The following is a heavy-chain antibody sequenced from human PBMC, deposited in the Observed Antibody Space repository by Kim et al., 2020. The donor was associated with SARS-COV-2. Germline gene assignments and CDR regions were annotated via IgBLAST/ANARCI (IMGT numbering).Heavy chain of an antibody. J-gene: IGHJ5*02. V-gene: IGHV3-30*01. Sequence: YDGSNKYYADSVKGRFTISRDNSKNTLYLQMNSLRAEDTAVYYCARVLGPWGQGTLVTISS. D-gene: IGHD3-3*02. CDR3: ARVLGP. CDR2: YDGSNK.